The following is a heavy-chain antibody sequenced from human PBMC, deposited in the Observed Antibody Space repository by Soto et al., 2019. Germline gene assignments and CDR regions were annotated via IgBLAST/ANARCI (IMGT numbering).Heavy chain of an antibody. CDR1: GFTFSSRW. V-gene: IGHV3-7*04. CDR3: ARALSPPAAVFDS. Sequence: GGSLRLSCAASGFTFSSRWMSWVRQAPGKGLEWVANIKVGGGGKYYADSVEGRFTISRDNAQNSMYLQMNSLRAEDTAAYYWARALSPPAAVFDSWGQGTLVTVSS. CDR2: IKVGGGGK. J-gene: IGHJ4*02. D-gene: IGHD2-2*01.